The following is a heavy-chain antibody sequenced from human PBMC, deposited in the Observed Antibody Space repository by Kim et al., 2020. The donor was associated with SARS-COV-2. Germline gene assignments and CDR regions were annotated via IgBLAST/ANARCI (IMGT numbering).Heavy chain of an antibody. Sequence: ASVKVSCKASGYTFTSYDINWVRQATGQGLEWMGWMNPNSGNTGYAQKFQGRVTMTRNTSISTAYMELSSLRSEDTAVYYCARGGSGRWLQFLDQYYFDYWGQGTLVTVSS. CDR2: MNPNSGNT. V-gene: IGHV1-8*01. CDR3: ARGGSGRWLQFLDQYYFDY. CDR1: GYTFTSYD. J-gene: IGHJ4*02. D-gene: IGHD5-12*01.